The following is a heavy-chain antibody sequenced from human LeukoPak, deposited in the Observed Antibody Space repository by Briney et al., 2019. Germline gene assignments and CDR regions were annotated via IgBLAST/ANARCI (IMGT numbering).Heavy chain of an antibody. CDR2: IYYSGSM. V-gene: IGHV4-39*07. D-gene: IGHD3-16*01. Sequence: SETLSLTCTVSGDSITSSSYYWGWIRQPPGKGLEWMGSIYYSGSMYHNPSLKSRVTISIDATKNQVSLNPTSVTAADTAVYYCARDPSFTAGYFDSWGQGTLVTVSS. CDR3: ARDPSFTAGYFDS. J-gene: IGHJ4*02. CDR1: GDSITSSSYY.